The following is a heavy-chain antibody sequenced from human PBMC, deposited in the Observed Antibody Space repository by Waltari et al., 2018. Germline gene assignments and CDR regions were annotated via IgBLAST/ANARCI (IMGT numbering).Heavy chain of an antibody. CDR1: GDSVSSGIYY. D-gene: IGHD2-15*01. Sequence: QVQLQESGPGLVKPSETLSLTCTVSGDSVSSGIYYWSWIRQPPGKGLEWIGNIYYSGSTNYNPSFNSRVTISVDTSKNQFSLNLTSVTATDTAVYYCARQIVVVAATPGYFDYWGQGTLVAVSS. J-gene: IGHJ4*02. CDR2: IYYSGST. V-gene: IGHV4-61*01. CDR3: ARQIVVVAATPGYFDY.